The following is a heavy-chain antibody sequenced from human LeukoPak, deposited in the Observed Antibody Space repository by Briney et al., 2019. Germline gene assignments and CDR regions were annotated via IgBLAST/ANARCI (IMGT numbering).Heavy chain of an antibody. CDR3: ARDRYYYDSSGYYGYYYYGMDV. J-gene: IGHJ6*02. CDR2: IYYSGST. Sequence: PSETLSLTCAVYGGSFSGYYWSWIRQHPGKGLEWIGYIYYSGSTYYNPSLKSRVTISVDTSKNQFSLKLSSVTAADTAVYYCARDRYYYDSSGYYGYYYYGMDVWGQGTTVTVSS. D-gene: IGHD3-22*01. CDR1: GGSFSGYY. V-gene: IGHV4-31*11.